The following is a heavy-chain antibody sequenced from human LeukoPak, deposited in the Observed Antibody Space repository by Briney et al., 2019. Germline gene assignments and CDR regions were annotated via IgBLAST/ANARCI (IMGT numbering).Heavy chain of an antibody. V-gene: IGHV4-38-2*01. CDR2: IYHSGST. CDR1: GYSISSEYY. D-gene: IGHD3-3*01. CDR3: ARQNGFGEEFDY. J-gene: IGHJ4*02. Sequence: SETLSLTCAVSGYSISSEYYWGWIRQPPGKGPEWIGSIYHSGSTYYNPSLKSRVTMPVDTSKNQFSLKPTSVTAADTAVYYCARQNGFGEEFDYWGQGTLVTVSS.